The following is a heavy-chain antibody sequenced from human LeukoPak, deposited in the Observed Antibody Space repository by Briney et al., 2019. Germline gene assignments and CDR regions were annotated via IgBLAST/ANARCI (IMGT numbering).Heavy chain of an antibody. J-gene: IGHJ4*02. D-gene: IGHD1-26*01. CDR1: GFTVSSIY. V-gene: IGHV3-66*02. CDR2: IYSGGST. CDR3: ARDGVGATGFDY. Sequence: GGSLRLSCAASGFTVSSIYMSWVRQAPGKGLEWVSVIYSGGSTYYADSVKGRFTISRDNSKNTLYLQMNSLRAEGTAVYYCARDGVGATGFDYWGQGTLVTVSS.